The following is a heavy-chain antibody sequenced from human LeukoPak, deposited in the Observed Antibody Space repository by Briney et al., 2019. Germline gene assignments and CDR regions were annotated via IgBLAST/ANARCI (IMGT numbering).Heavy chain of an antibody. V-gene: IGHV5-51*01. CDR3: ARQGDPGSGWYWFDP. CDR2: IYPGDSDT. D-gene: IGHD6-19*01. Sequence: GESLKISCKGSGYSFTSYWIGWLRQMPGKGLEWMGIIYPGDSDTRYSPSFQGQVTISADKSISTAYLQWSSLKASDTAMYYCARQGDPGSGWYWFDPWGQGTLVTVSS. J-gene: IGHJ5*02. CDR1: GYSFTSYW.